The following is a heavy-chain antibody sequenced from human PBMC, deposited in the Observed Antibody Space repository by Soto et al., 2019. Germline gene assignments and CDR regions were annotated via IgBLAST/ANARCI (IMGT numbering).Heavy chain of an antibody. CDR2: INWNGGST. CDR1: GFTFDDYG. CDR3: ARRSEDNYYYYMDV. D-gene: IGHD2-15*01. J-gene: IGHJ6*03. Sequence: RPGGSLRLSCAASGFTFDDYGMSWVRQAPGKGLEWVSGINWNGGSTGYADSVKGRFTISRDNAKNSLYLQMNSLRAEDTALYHCARRSEDNYYYYMDVWGKGTTVTVSS. V-gene: IGHV3-20*01.